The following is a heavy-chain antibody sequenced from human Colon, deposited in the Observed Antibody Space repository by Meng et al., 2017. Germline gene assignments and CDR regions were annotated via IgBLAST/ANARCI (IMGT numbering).Heavy chain of an antibody. D-gene: IGHD4-23*01. J-gene: IGHJ4*02. CDR1: GLPFRGNV. CDR3: ARGNYAGNPWDY. Sequence: QLVGPGGGLAQPGGSLGLSCAVSGLPFRGNVMSWVRHTPGKGLEWVSYISSSGDTTQYADSVRGRFTISRDNSKNTLYLQMNSLRVEDTAVYYCARGNYAGNPWDYWGQGTLVTVSS. CDR2: ISSSGDTT. V-gene: IGHV3-23*04.